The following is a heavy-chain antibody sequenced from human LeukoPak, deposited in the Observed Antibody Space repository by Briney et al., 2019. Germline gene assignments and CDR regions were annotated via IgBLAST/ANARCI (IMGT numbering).Heavy chain of an antibody. J-gene: IGHJ4*02. CDR3: ARHSYYFDY. V-gene: IGHV4-39*01. Sequence: SETLSLTCTVSGGSISSSSYYWGWIRQPPGKGLEWIGSINYSGSTYYNPSLKSRVTISVDTSKNQFSLKLSSVTAADTAVYYCARHSYYFDYWGQGTLVTVSS. CDR1: GGSISSSSYY. CDR2: INYSGST.